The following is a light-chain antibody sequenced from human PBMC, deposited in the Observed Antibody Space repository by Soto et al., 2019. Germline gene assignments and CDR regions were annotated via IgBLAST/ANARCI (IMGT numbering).Light chain of an antibody. Sequence: NFMLTQPHSVSESPGKTVTISCTRTSGSIASNYVQWYQQRPGSAPTTVIYEDNQRPSGVPDRFSGSIDSSSNSASLTISGLKTEDEADYYGQSYDSSPVVFGGGTKLTVL. J-gene: IGLJ2*01. CDR2: EDN. V-gene: IGLV6-57*04. CDR3: QSYDSSPVV. CDR1: SGSIASNY.